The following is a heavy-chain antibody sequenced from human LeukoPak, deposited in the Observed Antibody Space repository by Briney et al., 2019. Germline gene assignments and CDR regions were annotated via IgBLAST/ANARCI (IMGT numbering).Heavy chain of an antibody. J-gene: IGHJ4*02. CDR2: ISGNGVTT. D-gene: IGHD1-26*01. V-gene: IGHV3-23*01. CDR3: ASWPVPKGDFDY. CDR1: GFTFSSYA. Sequence: GGSLRLSCAASGFTFSSYAMSWVRQAPGKGLEWVSAISGNGVTTYYADSVQGRFTISRDNSKNILYLQMNSLRAEDTAVYYCASWPVPKGDFDYWGQGTLVTVSS.